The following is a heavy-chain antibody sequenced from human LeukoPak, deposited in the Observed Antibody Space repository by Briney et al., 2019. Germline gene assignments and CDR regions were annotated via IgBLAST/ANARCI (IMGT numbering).Heavy chain of an antibody. J-gene: IGHJ4*02. D-gene: IGHD6-6*01. CDR3: VKDQAQVYGYFDS. Sequence: GGSLRLSCAASGFTFSNYGMHWVRQAPGKGLEWVAFVYYDGNNKYYAASVKGRFTISRDNSRNSLYVQMNSLRTEDTAVYYCVKDQAQVYGYFDSWGLGTLVTVSS. CDR2: VYYDGNNK. CDR1: GFTFSNYG. V-gene: IGHV3-30*02.